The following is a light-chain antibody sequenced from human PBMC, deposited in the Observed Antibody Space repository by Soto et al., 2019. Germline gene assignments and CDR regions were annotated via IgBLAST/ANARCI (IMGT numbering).Light chain of an antibody. Sequence: NFMLTQPHSVTESPGKTGIISCTRRSGSIASNYVQWYPQRPGSSPTTVIYEDNQRPSGVPDRFSGSIDSSSNSASLTISGLETEDEADYFCQSYDATNQVFGGGTKLTVL. CDR1: SGSIASNY. V-gene: IGLV6-57*01. CDR2: EDN. CDR3: QSYDATNQV. J-gene: IGLJ3*02.